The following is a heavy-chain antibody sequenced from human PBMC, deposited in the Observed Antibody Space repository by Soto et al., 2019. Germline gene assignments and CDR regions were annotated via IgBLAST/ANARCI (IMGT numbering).Heavy chain of an antibody. CDR3: TRDPYDILTGYYMDV. Sequence: GGSLRLSCAASGFTFSDYGVSWFRQAPGKGLEWVAFIRSKTHGGTTEYAPSVQGRFTISRDDSKSIAYLQMNSLKTEDTAVYYCTRDPYDILTGYYMDVWGKGTTVTVSS. CDR1: GFTFSDYG. J-gene: IGHJ6*03. V-gene: IGHV3-49*03. D-gene: IGHD3-9*01. CDR2: IRSKTHGGTT.